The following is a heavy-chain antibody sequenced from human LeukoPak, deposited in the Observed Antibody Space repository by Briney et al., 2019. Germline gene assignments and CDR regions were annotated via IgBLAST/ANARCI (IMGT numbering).Heavy chain of an antibody. V-gene: IGHV3-64*01. CDR1: GFTFSSYA. CDR2: ISSNGGST. J-gene: IGHJ4*02. Sequence: GGSLRLSCAASGFTFSSYAMHWVRQAPGKGLEYVSAISSNGGSTYYANSVKGRFTISRDNSKNTLYLQMGSLRAEDMAVYYCVRLAHPEAEDILTGSYFDYWGQGTLVTVSS. D-gene: IGHD3-9*01. CDR3: VRLAHPEAEDILTGSYFDY.